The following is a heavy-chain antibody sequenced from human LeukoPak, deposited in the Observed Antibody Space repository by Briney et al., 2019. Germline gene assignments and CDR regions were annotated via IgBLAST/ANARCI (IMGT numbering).Heavy chain of an antibody. D-gene: IGHD6-19*01. V-gene: IGHV1-69*13. Sequence: GASVKVSCKASGGTFSSYAISWVRQAPGQGLEWMGGIIPIFGTANYAQKFQGRVTITADESTSTAYMELGSLRSEDTAVYYCARSGQWLVGYFDYWGQGTPVTVSS. CDR2: IIPIFGTA. CDR1: GGTFSSYA. J-gene: IGHJ4*02. CDR3: ARSGQWLVGYFDY.